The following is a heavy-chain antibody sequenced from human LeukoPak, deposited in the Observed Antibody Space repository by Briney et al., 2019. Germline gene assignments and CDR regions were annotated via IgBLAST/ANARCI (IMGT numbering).Heavy chain of an antibody. CDR1: GFTFDDYG. CDR3: AKIGISAADPFDY. J-gene: IGHJ4*02. CDR2: INRNGVSK. V-gene: IGHV3-20*04. D-gene: IGHD6-13*01. Sequence: GAALRLSCAASGFTFDDYGMSWVRQAPGKGLEWVSGINRNGVSKGYGDSVKGRFTISRDNAKNSRYLQMNSLRAEDTAVYYCAKIGISAADPFDYWGQGTLVTVST.